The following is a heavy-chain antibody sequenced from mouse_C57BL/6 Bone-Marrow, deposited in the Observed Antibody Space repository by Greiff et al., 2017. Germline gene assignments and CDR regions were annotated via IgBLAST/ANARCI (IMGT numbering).Heavy chain of an antibody. CDR2: IWGDGST. D-gene: IGHD2-1*01. J-gene: IGHJ1*03. CDR1: GFSLTSYG. Sequence: VKLMESGPGLVAPSQSLSITCTVSGFSLTSYGVSWVRQPPGKGLEWLGVIWGDGSTNYHSALISRLRISKDNSKSQVFLKLNSLQTDDTGTYYCAKGEGNYWYVDVWGTGSTVTVGS. V-gene: IGHV2-3*01. CDR3: AKGEGNYWYVDV.